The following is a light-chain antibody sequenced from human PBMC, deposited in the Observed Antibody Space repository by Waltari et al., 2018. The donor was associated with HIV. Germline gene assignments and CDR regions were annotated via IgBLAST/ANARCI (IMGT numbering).Light chain of an antibody. V-gene: IGLV10-54*01. Sequence: QAGLTQPPSVSKGLKQTATPTCAGNSDNVGYQGVPWLQQHQGHPPKLLSYRNDDRPSGVSERFSTSRSGNTAFLTITELQPEDETDYFCSAWDSSLGAWVFGGGTRLTVL. CDR2: RND. CDR3: SAWDSSLGAWV. CDR1: SDNVGYQG. J-gene: IGLJ3*02.